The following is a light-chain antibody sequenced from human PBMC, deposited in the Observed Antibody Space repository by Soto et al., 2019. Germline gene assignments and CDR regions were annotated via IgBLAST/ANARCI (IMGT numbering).Light chain of an antibody. CDR1: QSVSSN. J-gene: IGKJ5*01. CDR3: QQYNDASPIT. Sequence: EKMIAQSPTTLSVSPGEKATLCLRASQSVSSNLAWYQQKPGQAPRLLIYGASTRATGVPARFGGSGSETEFTLTINSLQSEDFALYYCQQYNDASPITFGQGTRLEI. V-gene: IGKV3-15*01. CDR2: GAS.